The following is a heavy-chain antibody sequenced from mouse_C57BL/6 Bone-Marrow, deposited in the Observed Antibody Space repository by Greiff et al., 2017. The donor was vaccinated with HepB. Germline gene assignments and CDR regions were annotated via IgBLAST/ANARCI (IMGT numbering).Heavy chain of an antibody. CDR3: ARSFYYGSSPWFAY. V-gene: IGHV1-19*01. CDR1: GYTFTDYY. CDR2: INPYNGGT. J-gene: IGHJ3*01. Sequence: EVKLQESGPVLVKPGASVKMSCKASGYTFTDYYMNWVKQSHGKSLEWIGVINPYNGGTSYNQKFKGKATLTVDKSSSTAYMELNSLTSEDSAVYYCARSFYYGSSPWFAYWGQGTLVTVSA. D-gene: IGHD1-1*01.